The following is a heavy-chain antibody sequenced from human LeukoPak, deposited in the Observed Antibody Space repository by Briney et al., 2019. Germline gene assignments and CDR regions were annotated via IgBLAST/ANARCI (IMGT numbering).Heavy chain of an antibody. CDR3: ARAWMWELHLDAFDI. D-gene: IGHD1-26*01. CDR1: GGSISSYY. CDR2: IYYSGST. J-gene: IGHJ3*02. Sequence: NPSETLSLTCTVSGGSISSYYWSWIRQPPGKGLEWIGYIYYSGSTNYNPSLKSRVTISVDTSKNQFSLKLSSVTAADTAVYYCARAWMWELHLDAFDIWGQGTMVTVSS. V-gene: IGHV4-59*01.